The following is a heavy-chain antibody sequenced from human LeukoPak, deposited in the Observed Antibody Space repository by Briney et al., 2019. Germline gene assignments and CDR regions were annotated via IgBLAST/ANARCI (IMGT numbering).Heavy chain of an antibody. CDR1: GFTFSSYG. V-gene: IGHV3-30*18. CDR2: ISYDGSNK. D-gene: IGHD5-18*01. CDR3: AKRRGYSYGELDY. Sequence: GGSLRLSCAASGFTFSSYGMHWVRQAPGKGLEWVAVISYDGSNKYYADSVKGRFTIPRDNSKNTLYLQMNSLSADDTAVYFCAKRRGYSYGELDYWGQGTLVTVSS. J-gene: IGHJ4*02.